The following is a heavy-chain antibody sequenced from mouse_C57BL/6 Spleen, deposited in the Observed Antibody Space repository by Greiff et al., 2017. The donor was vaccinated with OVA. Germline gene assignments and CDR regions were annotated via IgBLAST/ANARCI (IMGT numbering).Heavy chain of an antibody. CDR1: GFTFTDYY. V-gene: IGHV7-3*01. Sequence: EVQWVESGGGLVQPGGSLSLSCAASGFTFTDYYMSWVRQPPGKALEWLGFIRNKANGYTTEYSASVKGRFTISRDNSQSILYLQMNALRAEDSATYYCARSQLYYYAMDYWGQGTSVTVSS. D-gene: IGHD4-1*02. CDR3: ARSQLYYYAMDY. J-gene: IGHJ4*01. CDR2: IRNKANGYTT.